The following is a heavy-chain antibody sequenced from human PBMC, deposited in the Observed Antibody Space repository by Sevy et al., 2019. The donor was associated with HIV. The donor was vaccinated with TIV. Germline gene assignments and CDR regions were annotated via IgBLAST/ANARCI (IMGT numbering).Heavy chain of an antibody. CDR1: GGTFSSYA. Sequence: ASVKVSCKASGGTFSSYAISWVRQAPGQGLEWMGGIIPIFGTANYAQKFQGRVTFTADESTSTAYMELSSLRSEDTAVYYCARERVGATTHFDYWGQGTLVTVSS. CDR2: IIPIFGTA. D-gene: IGHD1-26*01. V-gene: IGHV1-69*13. J-gene: IGHJ4*02. CDR3: ARERVGATTHFDY.